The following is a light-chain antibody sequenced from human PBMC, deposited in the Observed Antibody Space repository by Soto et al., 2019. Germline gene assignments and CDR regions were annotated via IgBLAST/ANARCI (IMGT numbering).Light chain of an antibody. V-gene: IGKV3-11*01. CDR1: ESISDY. J-gene: IGKJ3*01. CDR2: DAS. Sequence: EIVLTQSPATLSLSPGKTATLSCRARESISDYLGWYQQKPGQAPRLLIYDASNRATGSPGRFSGSGSGTDFTLTISSLEPEDFAVYYCQQRSDWAFSFGPGTKVDLK. CDR3: QQRSDWAFS.